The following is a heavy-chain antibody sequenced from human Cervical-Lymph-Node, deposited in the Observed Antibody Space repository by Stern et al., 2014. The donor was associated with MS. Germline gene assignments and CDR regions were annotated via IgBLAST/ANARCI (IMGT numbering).Heavy chain of an antibody. V-gene: IGHV7-4-1*02. D-gene: IGHD5-18*01. Sequence: QVQLVQSGSELKKPRASVKVSCKASGNTFTSYSVNWVRQAPGQGLEWMGRINTDTGNPTYAPAFTGRFVFSLDTSVSTAYLQISSLKAEDTAVYYCAGDLVYSYGSGVWGQGTTVTVSS. CDR1: GNTFTSYS. CDR3: AGDLVYSYGSGV. J-gene: IGHJ6*02. CDR2: INTDTGNP.